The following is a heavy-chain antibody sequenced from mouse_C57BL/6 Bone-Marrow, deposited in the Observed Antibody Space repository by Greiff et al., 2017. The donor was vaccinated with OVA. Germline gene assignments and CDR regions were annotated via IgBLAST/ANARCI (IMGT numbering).Heavy chain of an antibody. CDR1: GYTFTDYY. Sequence: VQLQQSGPVLVKPGASVKMSCMASGYTFTDYYMNWVKQSHGKSLEWIGVINPYNGGTSYNQKFKGKATLTVDKSSSTAYMELNSLTSEDSAVYYCARGDSSGYDWYFDVWGTGTTVTVSS. D-gene: IGHD3-2*02. CDR3: ARGDSSGYDWYFDV. CDR2: INPYNGGT. V-gene: IGHV1-19*01. J-gene: IGHJ1*03.